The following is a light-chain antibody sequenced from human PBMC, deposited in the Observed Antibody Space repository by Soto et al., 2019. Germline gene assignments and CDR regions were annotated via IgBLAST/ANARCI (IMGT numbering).Light chain of an antibody. CDR1: QSISSY. CDR3: QQYYSYPLT. V-gene: IGKV1-39*01. Sequence: DIQMTQSPSSLSASVGDRVTITCRASQSISSYLNWYQQKPGKAPKILIYEASTLQGGVPSRFRGSGSGTEFTLTISGLMPEDFEAYHCQQYYSYPLTFGGGTKVDIK. CDR2: EAS. J-gene: IGKJ4*01.